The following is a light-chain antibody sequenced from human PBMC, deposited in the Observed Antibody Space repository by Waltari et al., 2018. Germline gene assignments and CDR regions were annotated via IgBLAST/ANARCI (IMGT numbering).Light chain of an antibody. CDR3: SSHTTSSTLV. V-gene: IGLV2-14*03. Sequence: QSALTHPASVSGSPGQSLPIPGTGRASDVGGFNFFSWYQQHPGKAPKLMIFDVTDRPSGVSDRFSGSKSGNTASLTISGLQPEDEADYYCSSHTTSSTLVFGGGTRVTVL. J-gene: IGLJ2*01. CDR2: DVT. CDR1: ASDVGGFNF.